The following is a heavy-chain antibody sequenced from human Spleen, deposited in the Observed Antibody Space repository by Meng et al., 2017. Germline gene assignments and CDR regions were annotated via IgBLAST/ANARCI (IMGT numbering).Heavy chain of an antibody. J-gene: IGHJ6*02. CDR1: GGTFSSYA. V-gene: IGHV1-69*05. D-gene: IGHD6-13*01. CDR2: IIPIFGTA. CDR3: ASGYSSSKYYYYYGMDV. Sequence: SVKVSCKASGGTFSSYAISWVRQAPGQGLEWMGGIIPIFGTANYAQKFQGRVTITTDESTSTAYMELSSLRSEDTAVYYCASGYSSSKYYYYYGMDVWGQGTTVTVSS.